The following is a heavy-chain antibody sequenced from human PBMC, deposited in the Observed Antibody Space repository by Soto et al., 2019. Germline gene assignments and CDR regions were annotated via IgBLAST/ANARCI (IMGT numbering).Heavy chain of an antibody. CDR3: AQLCGGDCSGHAFDI. V-gene: IGHV2-70*12. D-gene: IGHD2-21*02. CDR2: IDWADDK. J-gene: IGHJ3*02. Sequence: SGPTLVNPTQTLTLTCTFYGFSLTTGGMCVTWIRQPPGKALEWLALIDWADDKYYSTSLKTRLTISKDTSKNQVVLTMTNVEPVDTATYYCAQLCGGDCSGHAFDIWGQGTMVTVSS. CDR1: GFSLTTGGMC.